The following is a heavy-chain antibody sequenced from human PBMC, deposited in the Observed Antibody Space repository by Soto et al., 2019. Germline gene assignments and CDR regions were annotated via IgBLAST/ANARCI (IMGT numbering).Heavy chain of an antibody. D-gene: IGHD4-17*01. J-gene: IGHJ4*02. CDR1: GFTFSSYA. CDR2: ISYDGSNK. CDR3: ARGATVTPWELHPPVNY. V-gene: IGHV3-30-3*01. Sequence: QVQLVESGGGVVQPGRSLRLSCAASGFTFSSYAMHWVRQAPGKGLEWVAVISYDGSNKYYADSVKGRFTISRDNSKNTLYLQMNSLRAEDTAVYYCARGATVTPWELHPPVNYWGQGTLVTVSS.